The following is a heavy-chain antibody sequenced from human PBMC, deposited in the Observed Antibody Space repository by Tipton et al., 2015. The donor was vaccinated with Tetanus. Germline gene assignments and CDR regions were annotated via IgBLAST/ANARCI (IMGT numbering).Heavy chain of an antibody. CDR3: ARVEMNRGGYHANYYYYYGMDV. CDR2: INSDGSST. Sequence: SLRLSCAASGFTFSSYWMHWVRQAPGKGLVWVSRINSDGSSTSYADSVKGRFTISRDNAKNTLYLQMNSLRAEDTAVYYCARVEMNRGGYHANYYYYYGMDVWGQGTTVTVSS. CDR1: GFTFSSYW. J-gene: IGHJ6*02. D-gene: IGHD5-12*01. V-gene: IGHV3-74*01.